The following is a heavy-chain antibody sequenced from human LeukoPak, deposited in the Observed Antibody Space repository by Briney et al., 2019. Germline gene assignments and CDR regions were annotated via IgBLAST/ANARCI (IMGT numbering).Heavy chain of an antibody. D-gene: IGHD5-18*01. CDR3: ARVSAYSYGHYFDY. V-gene: IGHV4-39*07. J-gene: IGHJ4*02. Sequence: SETLSLTCTVSGGSISSGSYYWGWIRQPPGKGLEWIGYIYHSGSTYYNPSLKSRVTISVDRSKNQFSLKLSSVTAADTAVYYCARVSAYSYGHYFDYWGQGTLVTVSS. CDR1: GGSISSGSYY. CDR2: IYHSGST.